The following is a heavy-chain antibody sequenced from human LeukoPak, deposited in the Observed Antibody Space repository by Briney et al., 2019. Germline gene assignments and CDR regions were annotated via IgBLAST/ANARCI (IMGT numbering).Heavy chain of an antibody. CDR3: ARDKSQPVSSSWYFDY. D-gene: IGHD6-13*01. J-gene: IGHJ4*02. CDR1: GFTFSSYA. CDR2: ISYDGSNK. Sequence: GGSLRLSCAASGFTFSSYAMHWVRQAPGKGLEWVAVISYDGSNKYYADSVKGRFTISRDNSKNTLYLQMNGLRAEDTAVYYCARDKSQPVSSSWYFDYWGQGTLVTVSS. V-gene: IGHV3-30*04.